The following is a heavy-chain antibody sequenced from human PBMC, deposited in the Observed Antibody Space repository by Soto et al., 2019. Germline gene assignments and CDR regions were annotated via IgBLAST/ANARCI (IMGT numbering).Heavy chain of an antibody. V-gene: IGHV3-30-3*01. J-gene: IGHJ4*02. Sequence: GGSLRLSCAASGFSFTTYAMHWVRHAPGKGLEWVAVISDDGSIKYYADSVKGRFTISRDNSKNTFYLQMNSLRGDDTALYYCARAIETAMDPCDYWGQGALVTVPQ. D-gene: IGHD5-18*01. CDR3: ARAIETAMDPCDY. CDR1: GFSFTTYA. CDR2: ISDDGSIK.